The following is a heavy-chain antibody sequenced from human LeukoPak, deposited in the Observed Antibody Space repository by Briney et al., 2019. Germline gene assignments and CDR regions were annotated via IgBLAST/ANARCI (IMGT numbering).Heavy chain of an antibody. CDR2: IYSGGGT. CDR1: GFAVSSNY. D-gene: IGHD3-22*01. Sequence: PGGSLRLSCAASGFAVSSNYMNWVRQAPGKGLKWVSIIYSGGGTYYANSVRGRFTISRDSSKNTLYLQMNSLRDEDTAVYYCARGGYYYDSSGYYHDAFDIWGQGTMVTVSS. V-gene: IGHV3-53*01. J-gene: IGHJ3*02. CDR3: ARGGYYYDSSGYYHDAFDI.